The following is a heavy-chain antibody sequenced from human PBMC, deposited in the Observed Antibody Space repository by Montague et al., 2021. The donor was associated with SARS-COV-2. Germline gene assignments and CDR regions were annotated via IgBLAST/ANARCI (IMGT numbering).Heavy chain of an antibody. V-gene: IGHV3-23*01. CDR2: LSGSGGIT. CDR3: AKVRTAYFSGAGSFDFDY. CDR1: GFTFGVYA. D-gene: IGHD3-10*01. J-gene: IGHJ4*02. Sequence: SLRLSFAASGFTFGVYAMSWVRQAPGKGLDWVSGLSGSGGITYYADSVKGRFTISRDNSKNTLFLHMNSLRAEDTAVYYCAKVRTAYFSGAGSFDFDYWGQGSLVTVSS.